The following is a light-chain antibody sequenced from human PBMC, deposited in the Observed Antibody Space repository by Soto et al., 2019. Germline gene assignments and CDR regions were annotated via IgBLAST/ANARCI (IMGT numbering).Light chain of an antibody. CDR3: QQYNSYSRNT. CDR1: QSISNW. Sequence: DIQMTQSPSTLSASVGDRVTITCRASQSISNWLAWYQQKPGKAPKSLIYDASTLESGVPSRFSGSGSGTEFTLTISSLQPDDFATYYCQQYNSYSRNTFGQGTKLEIK. CDR2: DAS. V-gene: IGKV1-5*01. J-gene: IGKJ2*01.